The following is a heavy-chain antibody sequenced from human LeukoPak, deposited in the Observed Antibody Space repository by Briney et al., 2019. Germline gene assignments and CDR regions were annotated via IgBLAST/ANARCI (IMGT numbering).Heavy chain of an antibody. V-gene: IGHV3-7*01. J-gene: IGHJ4*02. Sequence: GGSQRLSRAASGFTFRNYWMSWVRQAPGKGLEWVANIKEDGSEKYYVDSVKGRFVISRDNAKNSLYLQMDSLRVDDTAIYYCARDQEGGAGSCYFDFWGQGALVTVSS. CDR3: ARDQEGGAGSCYFDF. D-gene: IGHD2-15*01. CDR2: IKEDGSEK. CDR1: GFTFRNYW.